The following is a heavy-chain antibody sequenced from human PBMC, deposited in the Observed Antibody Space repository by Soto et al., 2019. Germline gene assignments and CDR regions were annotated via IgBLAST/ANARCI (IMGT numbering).Heavy chain of an antibody. V-gene: IGHV5-51*01. CDR1: GYSFANYW. CDR3: AKDRNDFWSGPLANYYGMDV. J-gene: IGHJ6*02. D-gene: IGHD3-3*01. Sequence: PGESLTISCQGSGYSFANYWIAWVRQMPGKGLEWVGVIYPGDSDTRYSPSFRGQVTISADKSISHVYLQWSSLKASDTAVYYCAKDRNDFWSGPLANYYGMDVWGQGTTVTVSS. CDR2: IYPGDSDT.